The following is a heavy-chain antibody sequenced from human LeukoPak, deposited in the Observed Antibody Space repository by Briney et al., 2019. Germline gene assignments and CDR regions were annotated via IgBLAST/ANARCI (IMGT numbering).Heavy chain of an antibody. CDR1: GGSISSGGYY. CDR2: IYHSGST. CDR3: ARELEYSSSLWFDP. V-gene: IGHV4-30-2*01. J-gene: IGHJ5*02. Sequence: SQTLSLTCTVSGGSISSGGYYWSWIRQPPGKGLEWIGHIYHSGSTYYNPSLKSRVTISVDRSKNQFSLKLSSVTAADTAVYYCARELEYSSSLWFDPWGQGTLVTVSS. D-gene: IGHD6-6*01.